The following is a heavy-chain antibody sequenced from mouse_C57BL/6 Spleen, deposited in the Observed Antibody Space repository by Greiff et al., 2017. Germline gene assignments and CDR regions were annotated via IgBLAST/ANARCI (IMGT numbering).Heavy chain of an antibody. CDR2: IHPSDSDT. CDR1: GYTFTSYW. J-gene: IGHJ3*01. CDR3: AMSPVYDAWFAY. V-gene: IGHV1-74*01. Sequence: QVQLQQPGAELVKPGASVKVSCKASGYTFTSYWMHWVKQRPGQGLEWIGRIHPSDSDTNYNQKFKGKATLTVDKSSSTAYMQLSSLTSEDSAVYYCAMSPVYDAWFAYWGQGTLVTVSA. D-gene: IGHD2-12*01.